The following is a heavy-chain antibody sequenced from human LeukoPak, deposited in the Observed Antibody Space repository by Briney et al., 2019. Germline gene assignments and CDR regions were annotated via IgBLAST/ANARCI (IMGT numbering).Heavy chain of an antibody. CDR3: AKRGVVIRVILVGFHKEAYYFDS. J-gene: IGHJ4*02. D-gene: IGHD3-10*01. CDR2: LSGSGGGT. V-gene: IGHV3-23*01. Sequence: GGSLRLSCAASGFTVSSNYIKWVRQAPGKGLEWVAGLSGSGGGTNYADSVKGRFTISRDNAKNTLYLQMNSLRAEDTAVYFCAKRGVVIRVILVGFHKEAYYFDSWGQGALVTVSS. CDR1: GFTVSSNY.